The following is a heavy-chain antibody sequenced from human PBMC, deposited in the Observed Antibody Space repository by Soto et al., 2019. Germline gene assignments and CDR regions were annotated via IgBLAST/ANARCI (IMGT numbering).Heavy chain of an antibody. CDR1: GGSISSGGYS. V-gene: IGHV4-30-2*01. CDR3: ARGWSRQVDP. CDR2: IYHSGST. J-gene: IGHJ5*02. Sequence: QLQLQESGLGLVKPSQTLSLTCAVSGGSISSGGYSWSWIRQPPGKGLEWIGYIYHSGSTYYNPSLKSRVTISVDRSKNQFSLKLSSVTAADTAVYYCARGWSRQVDPWGQGTLVTVSS. D-gene: IGHD3-3*01.